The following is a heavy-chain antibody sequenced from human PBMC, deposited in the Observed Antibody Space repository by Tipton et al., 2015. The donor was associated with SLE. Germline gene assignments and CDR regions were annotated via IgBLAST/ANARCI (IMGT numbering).Heavy chain of an antibody. V-gene: IGHV4-59*01. CDR3: ARVVTIFGVVTPAAFDI. D-gene: IGHD3-3*01. CDR1: GGSISSYY. CDR2: IYYSGST. J-gene: IGHJ3*02. Sequence: TLSLTCTVSGGSISSYYWSWIRQPPGKGLEWIGYIYYSGSTNYNPSLKSRVTISVDTSKNQFSLKLSSVTAADTAVYYCARVVTIFGVVTPAAFDIWGQGTMVTVSS.